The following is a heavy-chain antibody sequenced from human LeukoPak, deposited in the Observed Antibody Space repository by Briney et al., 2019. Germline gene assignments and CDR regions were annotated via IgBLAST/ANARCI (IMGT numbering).Heavy chain of an antibody. D-gene: IGHD2-2*01. CDR1: GFTFSSYA. J-gene: IGHJ4*02. CDR3: AKATPVVPAADFSFDY. Sequence: PGGSLRLSCAASGFTFSSYAMSWVRQAPGKGLEWVSAISGSGGSTYYADSVKGRFTISRDNSKNTLYLQMNSLRAEDTAVYYCAKATPVVPAADFSFDYWGQGTLVTVSS. V-gene: IGHV3-23*01. CDR2: ISGSGGST.